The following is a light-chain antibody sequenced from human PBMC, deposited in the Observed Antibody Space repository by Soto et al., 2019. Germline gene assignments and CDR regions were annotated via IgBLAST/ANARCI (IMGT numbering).Light chain of an antibody. V-gene: IGKV3D-7*01. CDR3: QQYDNWQCT. CDR1: QSLSSNF. J-gene: IGKJ1*01. Sequence: IVFTHSPATLSGSRGERATYSFRAGQSLSSNFLAWYQQKPGQPPRLLIYDSSTSATGFPDRFSGIGSAPDLTLTVITLQPADFAVYYCQQYDNWQCTFGQGTKVDI. CDR2: DSS.